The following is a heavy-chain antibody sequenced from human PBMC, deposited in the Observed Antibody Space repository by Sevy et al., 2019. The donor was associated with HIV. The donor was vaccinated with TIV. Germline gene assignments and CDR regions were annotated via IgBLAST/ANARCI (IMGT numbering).Heavy chain of an antibody. Sequence: GGSLRLSCAASGVSVSHVWLYWVRRAPGRGLEWVGRLKSESDGGTREFASPVRGRFDMSRDESTNTVHLEMNDLKIDDTGVYYCTTSDRLLWGLGTLVTVSS. D-gene: IGHD1-26*01. CDR3: TTSDRLL. J-gene: IGHJ4*02. CDR1: GVSVSHVW. CDR2: LKSESDGGTR. V-gene: IGHV3-15*05.